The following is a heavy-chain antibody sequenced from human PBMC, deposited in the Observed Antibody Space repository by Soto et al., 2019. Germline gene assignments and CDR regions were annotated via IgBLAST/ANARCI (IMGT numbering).Heavy chain of an antibody. D-gene: IGHD2-21*02. Sequence: QVQLQESGPGLVKPSQTLSLTCTVSGGSISSGGYYWSWIRQHPGKGLEWIGYIYYSGSTYYNPSLKSRVTISVDTSKNQFSLKLSSVTAADTAVYYCASTSYCGGDCYSGGNWFDPWGQGTLVTVSS. CDR3: ASTSYCGGDCYSGGNWFDP. V-gene: IGHV4-31*03. J-gene: IGHJ5*02. CDR2: IYYSGST. CDR1: GGSISSGGYY.